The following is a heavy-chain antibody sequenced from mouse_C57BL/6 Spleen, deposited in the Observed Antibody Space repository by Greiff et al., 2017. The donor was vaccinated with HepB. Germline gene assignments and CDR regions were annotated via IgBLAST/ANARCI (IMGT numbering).Heavy chain of an antibody. CDR2: IDPSDSYT. Sequence: QVQLQQPGAELVMPGASVKLSCKASGYTFTSYWMHWVKQRPGQGLEWIGEIDPSDSYTNYNQKFKGKSTLTVDKSSSTAYMQLSSLTSEDSAVYYCALATMITTPLAYWGQGTLVTVSA. V-gene: IGHV1-69*01. D-gene: IGHD2-4*01. CDR1: GYTFTSYW. J-gene: IGHJ3*01. CDR3: ALATMITTPLAY.